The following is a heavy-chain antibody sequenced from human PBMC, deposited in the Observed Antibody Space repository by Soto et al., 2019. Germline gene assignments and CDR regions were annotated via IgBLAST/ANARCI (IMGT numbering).Heavy chain of an antibody. V-gene: IGHV1-58*01. CDR3: AAVGYYDSSGYYYGRAFDI. CDR1: GLTFTSSA. CDR2: IVVGSGNT. Sequence: ASVKVSCKACGLTFTSSAVQWVRQAGGQRREWIGWIVVGSGNTNYAQKFQERVTITRDMSTSKAYMELSSLRSEDTAVYYCAAVGYYDSSGYYYGRAFDIWGQGTMVTVSS. J-gene: IGHJ3*02. D-gene: IGHD3-22*01.